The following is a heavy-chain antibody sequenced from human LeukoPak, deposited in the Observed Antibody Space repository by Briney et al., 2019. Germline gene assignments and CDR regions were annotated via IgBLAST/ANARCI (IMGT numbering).Heavy chain of an antibody. CDR3: ARETIAAAGETGNWFDP. J-gene: IGHJ5*02. CDR1: GGSFSGYY. V-gene: IGHV4-34*01. CDR2: INHSGST. Sequence: SETLSLTCAVYGGSFSGYYWSWIRQPPGKGLEWIGEINHSGSTNYNPSLKSRVTISVDTSKNQFSLKLSSVTAADTAVYYCARETIAAAGETGNWFDPWGQGTLVTVSS. D-gene: IGHD6-13*01.